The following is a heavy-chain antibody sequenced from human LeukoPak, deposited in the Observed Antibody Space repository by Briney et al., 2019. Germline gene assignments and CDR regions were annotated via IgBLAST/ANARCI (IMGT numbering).Heavy chain of an antibody. CDR2: IKQDGSEK. D-gene: IGHD3-22*01. Sequence: PGGSLRLSCAASGFTFSSYWMSWVRQAPGKGLEWVANIKQDGSEKYYVDSVKGRFTISRDNAKNSLYLQMNSLRAEGTAVYYCARDRGLWDSSGYHFDYWGQGTLVTVSS. CDR3: ARDRGLWDSSGYHFDY. J-gene: IGHJ4*02. CDR1: GFTFSSYW. V-gene: IGHV3-7*01.